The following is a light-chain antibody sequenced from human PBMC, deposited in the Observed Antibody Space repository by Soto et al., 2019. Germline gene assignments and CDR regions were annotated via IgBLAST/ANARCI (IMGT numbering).Light chain of an antibody. Sequence: IQMTQSPSTLSASVGDTVTITCRASESIHSWLAWYKQIPGKAPQLLISKTSTLEGGVPSRFSGSGSGAEYTLTISSLQPDDFSTYYCQEYNTNSRTFGQGTRV. CDR3: QEYNTNSRT. CDR1: ESIHSW. J-gene: IGKJ1*01. V-gene: IGKV1-5*03. CDR2: KTS.